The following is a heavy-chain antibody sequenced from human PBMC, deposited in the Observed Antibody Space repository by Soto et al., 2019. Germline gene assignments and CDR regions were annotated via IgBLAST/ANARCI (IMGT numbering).Heavy chain of an antibody. CDR1: GFAFSATP. J-gene: IGHJ5*02. D-gene: IGHD1-1*01. Sequence: EVQLVQSGGDMVQSGGSLELSCAASGFAFSATPVHWVRQASGKGLEWVGRIRRKDKNYATAFAASVKGRFTVSRDDSKNLAFLHMNSLKNDDTAVYYCTTGGTHTWRLDPWGQGALVTVSS. CDR2: IRRKDKNYAT. V-gene: IGHV3-73*01. CDR3: TTGGTHTWRLDP.